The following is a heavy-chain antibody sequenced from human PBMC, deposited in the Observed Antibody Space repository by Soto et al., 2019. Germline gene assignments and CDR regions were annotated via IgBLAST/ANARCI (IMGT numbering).Heavy chain of an antibody. CDR2: IYSGGST. V-gene: IGHV3-53*02. CDR1: GFTVSSNY. J-gene: IGHJ4*02. CDR3: ARGGKVRGRMGDFDY. Sequence: EVQLVETGGGLIQPGGSLRLSCAASGFTVSSNYMSWVRQAPGKGLEWVSVIYSGGSTYYADSVKGRFTISRDNSKNTLYLQMNSLRAEDTGVYYCARGGKVRGRMGDFDYWGQGTLVTVSS. D-gene: IGHD3-10*01.